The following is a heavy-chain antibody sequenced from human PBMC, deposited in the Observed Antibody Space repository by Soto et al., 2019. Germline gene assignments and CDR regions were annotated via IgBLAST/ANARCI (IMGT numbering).Heavy chain of an antibody. CDR3: ATRGGGGGY. J-gene: IGHJ4*02. D-gene: IGHD3-10*01. CDR1: GFTVSNNY. CDR2: IYSGGYT. Sequence: EVQLVESGGGLIQPGGSLRLSCAVSGFTVSNNYMSWVRQAPGKGLEGVSVIYSGGYTAYGDSVKGRFTISRDNSKNTLNLEWKGRGARDGAVCYWATRGGGGGYWGQGTLVTVSS. V-gene: IGHV3-53*01.